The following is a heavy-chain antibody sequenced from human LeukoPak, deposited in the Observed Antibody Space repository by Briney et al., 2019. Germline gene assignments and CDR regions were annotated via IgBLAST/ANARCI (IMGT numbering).Heavy chain of an antibody. Sequence: SQTLSLTCTVFGGSISSGGYYWSWIRQHPGKGLEWIGYIYYSGSTYYNPSLKSRVTISVDTSKNQFSLKLSSVTAADTAVYYCARGVDTAMVTFVGYFDYWGQGTLVTVSS. J-gene: IGHJ4*02. D-gene: IGHD5-18*01. CDR1: GGSISSGGYY. CDR2: IYYSGST. V-gene: IGHV4-31*03. CDR3: ARGVDTAMVTFVGYFDY.